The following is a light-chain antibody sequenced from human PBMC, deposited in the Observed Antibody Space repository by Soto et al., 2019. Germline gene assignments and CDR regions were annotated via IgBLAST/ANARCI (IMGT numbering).Light chain of an antibody. CDR2: EVS. CDR3: SSYSISTAYI. Sequence: QSVLTHPASVSGSPGQSITISCTGTSSDVGGYDYVSWYQLHPGKAPKLMIFEVSNRPSGVSYRFSGSKSGNTASLTISGLQAEEEADYFCSSYSISTAYIFGTGTKVTVL. CDR1: SSDVGGYDY. V-gene: IGLV2-14*01. J-gene: IGLJ1*01.